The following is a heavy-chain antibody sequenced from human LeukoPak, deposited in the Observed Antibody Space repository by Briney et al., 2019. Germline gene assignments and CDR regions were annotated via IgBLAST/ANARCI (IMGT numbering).Heavy chain of an antibody. J-gene: IGHJ3*01. V-gene: IGHV3-53*01. CDR1: GFSVSSKY. CDR2: LYSGSST. Sequence: PGGSLRLSCGPSGFSVSSKYMSWVRQAPGKGLEWVAVLYSGSSTYYRDSVKGRFTISRDTSKNTFDLQMNSLRVEDTAVYYCAMFSASHYLDPFDLWGQGTMVTVSS. CDR3: AMFSASHYLDPFDL. D-gene: IGHD1-26*01.